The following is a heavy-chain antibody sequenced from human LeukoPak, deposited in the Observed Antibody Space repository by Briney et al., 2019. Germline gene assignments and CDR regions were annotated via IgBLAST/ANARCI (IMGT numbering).Heavy chain of an antibody. CDR3: ASLNGYNYVDYFDY. CDR2: INHSGST. D-gene: IGHD5-24*01. CDR1: VGSFSGYY. Sequence: SETLSLTCAVYVGSFSGYYWSWLRQPPGKGLEWIGEINHSGSTNYNPSLKSRVTISVDASKNQFSLKLSSVTAADTAVYYCASLNGYNYVDYFDYWGQGTLVTVSS. V-gene: IGHV4-34*01. J-gene: IGHJ4*02.